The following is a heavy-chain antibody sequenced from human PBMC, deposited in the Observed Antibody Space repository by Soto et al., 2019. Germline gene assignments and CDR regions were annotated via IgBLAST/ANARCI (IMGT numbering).Heavy chain of an antibody. J-gene: IGHJ6*02. V-gene: IGHV4-4*02. D-gene: IGHD5-18*01. CDR1: GGSISSSNW. CDR2: IYHSGST. Sequence: PSETLSLTCPVSGGSISSSNWWSCVSQPPGKGLEWIGEIYHSGSTNYNPSLKSRVTMSVDTSKNQFSLKLIYMTAADTAVYYFARVRARRAAMAQYYYYYGMDVWDQETTVTVSS. CDR3: ARVRARRAAMAQYYYYYGMDV.